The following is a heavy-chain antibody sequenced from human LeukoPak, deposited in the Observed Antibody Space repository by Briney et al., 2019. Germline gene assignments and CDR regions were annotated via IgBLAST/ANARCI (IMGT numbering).Heavy chain of an antibody. CDR1: GFTVSSNY. CDR3: ARDVYYYDSSGFDP. V-gene: IGHV3-21*01. CDR2: ISGSSSYI. Sequence: GGSLRLSCAASGFTVSSNYMSCVRQAPGKGLEWVSSISGSSSYIYYADSVKGRFTISRDNAKNSLYLQMNSLRAEDTAVYYCARDVYYYDSSGFDPWGQGTLVTVSS. J-gene: IGHJ5*02. D-gene: IGHD3-22*01.